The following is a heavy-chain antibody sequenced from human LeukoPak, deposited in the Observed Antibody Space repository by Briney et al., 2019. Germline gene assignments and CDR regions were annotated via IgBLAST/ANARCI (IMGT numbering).Heavy chain of an antibody. CDR2: ISAQHGQT. CDR3: ARESPDTMIVVVITMDSGFDP. D-gene: IGHD3-22*01. CDR1: GYSENFYG. Sequence: ASVKVSCKTSGYSENFYGITWVRQVAGQGLEWMGWISAQHGQTEYAPNSQDRVTMTTDTYTNTAYMELRSLRSDDTAVYYCARESPDTMIVVVITMDSGFDPWGQGTLVTVSS. V-gene: IGHV1-18*01. J-gene: IGHJ5*02.